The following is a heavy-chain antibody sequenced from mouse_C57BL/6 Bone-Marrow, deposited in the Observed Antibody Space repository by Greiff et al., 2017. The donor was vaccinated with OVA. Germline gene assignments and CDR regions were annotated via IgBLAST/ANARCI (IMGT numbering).Heavy chain of an antibody. CDR1: GFTFSDYY. V-gene: IGHV5-16*01. D-gene: IGHD3-1*01. CDR2: INYDGSST. J-gene: IGHJ3*01. CDR3: ARGEGQLPWFAY. Sequence: EVHLVESEGGLVQPGSSMKLSCTASGFTFSDYYMAWVRQVPEKGLEWVANINYDGSSTYYLDSLKSRFIISRDNAKNILYLQMSSLKSEDTATYYCARGEGQLPWFAYWGQGTLVTVSA.